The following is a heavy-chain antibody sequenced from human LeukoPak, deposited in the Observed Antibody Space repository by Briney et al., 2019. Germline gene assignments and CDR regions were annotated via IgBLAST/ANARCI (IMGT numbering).Heavy chain of an antibody. CDR2: INHSGST. CDR1: GGSFSVYY. CDR3: ARGPVDDDYVWGSYRYFDY. Sequence: PSETLSLTCAVYGGSFSVYYWSWIRQPPGKGLEWIGEINHSGSTNYNPSLKSRVTISVDTSKNQFSLKLSSVTAADTAVYYCARGPVDDDYVWGSYRYFDYWGQGTLVTVSS. D-gene: IGHD3-16*02. J-gene: IGHJ4*02. V-gene: IGHV4-34*01.